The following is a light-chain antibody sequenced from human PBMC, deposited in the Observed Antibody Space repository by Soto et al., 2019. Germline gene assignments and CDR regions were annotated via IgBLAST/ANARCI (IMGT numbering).Light chain of an antibody. Sequence: QSVLTQPASVSGYPGQSITISCTGRSSDVGGYNYVSWYQQHPGKAPKLIIYEVTIRPSGVSNRFSGSKSGNTASLTISGLQAEDEADYYCSSYTTSAPYVFGSGTKVTVL. V-gene: IGLV2-14*01. CDR3: SSYTTSAPYV. CDR1: SSDVGGYNY. J-gene: IGLJ1*01. CDR2: EVT.